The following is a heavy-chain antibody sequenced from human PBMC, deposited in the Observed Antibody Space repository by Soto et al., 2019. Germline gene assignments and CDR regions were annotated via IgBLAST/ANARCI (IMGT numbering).Heavy chain of an antibody. CDR3: ARRSHYYGSGKFDP. CDR2: INHSGST. CDR1: GGSFSGYY. V-gene: IGHV4-34*01. D-gene: IGHD3-10*01. J-gene: IGHJ5*02. Sequence: SETLSLTCAVYGGSFSGYYWSWIRQPPGKGLEWIGEINHSGSTNYNPSLKSRVTISVDTSKNQFSLKLSSVTAADTAVYYCARRSHYYGSGKFDPWGQRTLVTVSS.